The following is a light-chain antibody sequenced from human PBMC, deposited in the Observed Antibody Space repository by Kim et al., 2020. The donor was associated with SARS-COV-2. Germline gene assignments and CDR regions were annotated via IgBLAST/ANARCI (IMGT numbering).Light chain of an antibody. CDR2: DAY. J-gene: IGKJ1*01. V-gene: IGKV1-5*01. Sequence: ASGGDRVTITCRASQSISNWLAWYQQKPGKAPKLLIYDAYNWERGVPSRFSGSGSGKEFTLTISSLQPDDVATYHCQQYKSYSRTFGQGTKVDIK. CDR3: QQYKSYSRT. CDR1: QSISNW.